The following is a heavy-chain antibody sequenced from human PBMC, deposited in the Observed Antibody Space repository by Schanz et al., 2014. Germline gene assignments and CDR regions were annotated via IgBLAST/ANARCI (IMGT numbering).Heavy chain of an antibody. Sequence: EVQLVESGGGLIQPGGSLRLSCAVSGFTVNTNYMSWVRQAPGKGLEWVSSISSTSTYLYYADSVKGRFTISRDSARNSLYLQMSSLRAEDTAVYFCARDGGRDGYNLAFDVWGQGTLVTVSS. V-gene: IGHV3-21*02. CDR2: ISSTSTYL. CDR1: GFTVNTNY. J-gene: IGHJ3*01. D-gene: IGHD5-12*01. CDR3: ARDGGRDGYNLAFDV.